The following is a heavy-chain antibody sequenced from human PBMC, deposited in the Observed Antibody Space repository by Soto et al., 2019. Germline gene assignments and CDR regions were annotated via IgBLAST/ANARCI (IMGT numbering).Heavy chain of an antibody. CDR1: GGSISSYY. D-gene: IGHD3-3*01. V-gene: IGHV4-59*01. CDR2: IYYSGST. J-gene: IGHJ5*02. Sequence: KTSETLSLTCTVSGGSISSYYWSWIRQPPGKGLEWIGYIYYSGSTNYNPSLKSRVTISVDTSKNQFSLKLSSVTAADTAVYYCAMGLYDFWSGYTNNWFDPWGQGTLVTVSS. CDR3: AMGLYDFWSGYTNNWFDP.